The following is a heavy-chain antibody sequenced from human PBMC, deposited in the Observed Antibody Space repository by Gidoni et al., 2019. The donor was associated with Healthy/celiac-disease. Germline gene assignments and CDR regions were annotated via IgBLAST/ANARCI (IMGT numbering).Heavy chain of an antibody. J-gene: IGHJ4*02. V-gene: IGHV3-48*03. CDR2: ISSSGSTT. Sequence: EVQLVESGGGLVQPGGSLRLSCAASGFTFSSYEMNWVRQAPGKGLEWVSYISSSGSTTYYADSVKGRFTISRDNAKNSLYLQMNSLRAEDTAVYYCARDSTSSGWYGEGNSYFDYWGQGTLVTVSS. D-gene: IGHD6-19*01. CDR1: GFTFSSYE. CDR3: ARDSTSSGWYGEGNSYFDY.